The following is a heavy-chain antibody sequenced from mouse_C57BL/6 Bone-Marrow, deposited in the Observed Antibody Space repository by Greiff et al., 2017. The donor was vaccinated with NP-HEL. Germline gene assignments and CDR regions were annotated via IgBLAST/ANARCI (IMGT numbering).Heavy chain of an antibody. CDR2: ISSGSSTI. CDR1: GFTFSDYG. J-gene: IGHJ3*01. CDR3: AREGYYGSRDWFAY. D-gene: IGHD1-1*01. V-gene: IGHV5-17*01. Sequence: EVKLVESGGGLVKPGGSLKLSCAASGFTFSDYGMHWVRQAPEKGLEWVAYISSGSSTIYYADTVKGRFTISRDNAKNTLFLQMTSLMSEDTAMYYCAREGYYGSRDWFAYWGQGTLVTVSA.